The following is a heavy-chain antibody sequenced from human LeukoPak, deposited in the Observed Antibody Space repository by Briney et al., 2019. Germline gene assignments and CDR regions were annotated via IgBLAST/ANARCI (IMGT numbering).Heavy chain of an antibody. D-gene: IGHD4-17*01. J-gene: IGHJ6*02. CDR1: GFALSDYY. CDR2: ISSSGSTI. Sequence: GGSLRLSCAASGFALSDYYMSWVRQAPGKGLEWVSYISSSGSTIYYADSVKGRFTISRDNAKDSLYLQMNSLRAEDTAVYYCARGYGDFDYYYYYGMDVWGQGTTVTVSS. CDR3: ARGYGDFDYYYYYGMDV. V-gene: IGHV3-11*01.